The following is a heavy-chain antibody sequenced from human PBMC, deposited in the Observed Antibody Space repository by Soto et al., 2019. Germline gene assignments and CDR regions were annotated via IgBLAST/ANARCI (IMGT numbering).Heavy chain of an antibody. CDR2: IYYSGST. J-gene: IGHJ3*02. Sequence: PSETLSLTCTVSGGSISSYYWSWIRQPPGKGLEWIGYIYYSGSTNYNPSLKSRVTISVDTSKNQFSLKLSSVTAADTAVYYCARALGDNWNDVAFDIWGQGTMVTV. CDR3: ARALGDNWNDVAFDI. V-gene: IGHV4-59*01. D-gene: IGHD1-20*01. CDR1: GGSISSYY.